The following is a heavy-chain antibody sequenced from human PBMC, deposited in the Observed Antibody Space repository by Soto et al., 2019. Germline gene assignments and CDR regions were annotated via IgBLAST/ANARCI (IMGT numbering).Heavy chain of an antibody. Sequence: VQLVESGGGVVQPGGSLRLCCAASGFTFRSYNMHWVRQAPGEGLEWVAVIWYDARNKYYADSVKGRFTISRDNSKNTLYLQMNSLRAEDTAVYYCARAYYDSSGYSSFDIWGQGTMVTVSS. CDR2: IWYDARNK. J-gene: IGHJ3*02. CDR1: GFTFRSYN. V-gene: IGHV3-33*01. CDR3: ARAYYDSSGYSSFDI. D-gene: IGHD3-22*01.